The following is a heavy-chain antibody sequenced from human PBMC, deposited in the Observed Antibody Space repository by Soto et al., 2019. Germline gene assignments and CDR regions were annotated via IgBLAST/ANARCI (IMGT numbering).Heavy chain of an antibody. CDR3: ARDLNPSYSGYDSSYYMDV. Sequence: QVQLVQSGAEVKKPGASVKVSCKASGYTFTGYYMHWVRQAPGQGLEWMGWINPNSGGTNYAQKFQGWVTMSRDTSISTAYMGLGRLRSDDTAVYYCARDLNPSYSGYDSSYYMDVWGKGTTVTVSS. J-gene: IGHJ6*03. CDR2: INPNSGGT. D-gene: IGHD5-12*01. V-gene: IGHV1-2*04. CDR1: GYTFTGYY.